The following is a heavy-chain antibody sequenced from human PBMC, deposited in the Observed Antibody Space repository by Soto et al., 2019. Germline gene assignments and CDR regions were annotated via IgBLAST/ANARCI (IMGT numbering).Heavy chain of an antibody. CDR3: ARNFYYDSSGVDDAFDI. D-gene: IGHD3-22*01. V-gene: IGHV4-61*01. J-gene: IGHJ3*02. CDR1: GGSVSSGSYY. Sequence: TSETLSLTCTVSGGSVSSGSYYWSGIRQPPGKGLEWIGYIYYSGSTNYNPSLKSRVTISVDTSKNQFSLKLSSVTAADTAVYYCARNFYYDSSGVDDAFDIWGQGTMVTVSS. CDR2: IYYSGST.